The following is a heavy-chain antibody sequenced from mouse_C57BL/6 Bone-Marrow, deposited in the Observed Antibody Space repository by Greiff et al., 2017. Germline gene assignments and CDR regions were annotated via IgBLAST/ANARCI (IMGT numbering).Heavy chain of an antibody. D-gene: IGHD2-4*01. CDR3: AKNGIYCDYDGYFDV. V-gene: IGHV2-4*01. CDR1: GFSLTSYG. Sequence: QVQLQQSGPGLVQPSQSLSITCTVSGFSLTSYGVHWVRQPPGKGLEWLGVIWSGGSTDYNAAFISRLSISKDNAKSQVFFKMNSLQADDTAIYYCAKNGIYCDYDGYFDVWGTGTTVTVSS. J-gene: IGHJ1*03. CDR2: IWSGGST.